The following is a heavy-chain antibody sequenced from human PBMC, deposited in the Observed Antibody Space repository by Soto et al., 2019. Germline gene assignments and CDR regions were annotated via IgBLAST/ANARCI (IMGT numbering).Heavy chain of an antibody. CDR1: GFTFSSYS. Sequence: EVQLVESGGGLVKPGGSLRLSCAASGFTFSSYSMNWVRQAPGKGLEWVSSISSSSSYIYYADSVKGRFTISRDNAKNSLYLQMNSLRAEDTAVYYCANGVGRIAAAGFDYWGQGTLVTVSS. D-gene: IGHD6-13*01. CDR3: ANGVGRIAAAGFDY. V-gene: IGHV3-21*01. CDR2: ISSSSSYI. J-gene: IGHJ4*02.